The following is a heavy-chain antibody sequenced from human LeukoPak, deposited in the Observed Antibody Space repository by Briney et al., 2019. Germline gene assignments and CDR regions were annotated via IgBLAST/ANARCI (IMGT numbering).Heavy chain of an antibody. D-gene: IGHD5-24*01. CDR1: GGSFSGYY. J-gene: IGHJ6*03. CDR2: INHSGST. CDR3: ARHRRDGYTLRYYYYMDV. V-gene: IGHV4-34*01. Sequence: SETLSLTCAVYGGSFSGYYWSWIRPPPGKGLEWIGEINHSGSTNYNPSLKSRVTISVDTSKNQFSLKLSSVTAADTAVYYCARHRRDGYTLRYYYYMDVWGKGTTVTVSS.